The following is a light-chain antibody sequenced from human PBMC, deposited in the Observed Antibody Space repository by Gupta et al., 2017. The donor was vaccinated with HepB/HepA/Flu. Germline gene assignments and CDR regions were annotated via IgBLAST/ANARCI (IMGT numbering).Light chain of an antibody. J-gene: IGKJ1*01. V-gene: IGKV1-39*01. CDR1: QNVGDF. CDR2: AVS. Sequence: IQMTQSPSSLSASVGDRVTITCRASQNVGDFLNWYQQKPGKAPQLLIYAVSSLNSGVPSRFSGSGFGTDFTLTISSRQPEDFATYYCQQRYSTPKPFGQGTQVEIK. CDR3: QQRYSTPKP.